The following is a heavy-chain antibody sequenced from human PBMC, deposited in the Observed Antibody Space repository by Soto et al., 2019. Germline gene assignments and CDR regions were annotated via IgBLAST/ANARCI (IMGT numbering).Heavy chain of an antibody. CDR2: INAGNGNT. D-gene: IGHD3-10*01. CDR3: ARDPQLLWFGESKEHHWFDP. J-gene: IGHJ5*02. Sequence: QVQLVQSGAEEKKPGASVKVSCKASGYTFTSYAMHWVRQAPGQRLEWMGWINAGNGNTKYSQKFQGRVTITRDTSXXTXYXXLSSLRSEDTAVYYCARDPQLLWFGESKEHHWFDPWGQGTLVTVSS. CDR1: GYTFTSYA. V-gene: IGHV1-3*05.